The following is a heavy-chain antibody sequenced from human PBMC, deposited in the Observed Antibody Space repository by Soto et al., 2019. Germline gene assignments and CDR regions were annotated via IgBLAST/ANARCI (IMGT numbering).Heavy chain of an antibody. CDR3: ARDKAVAGDYFYYYAMDV. CDR1: GYSISSGYY. J-gene: IGHJ6*02. V-gene: IGHV4-38-2*02. CDR2: IYHSGST. D-gene: IGHD6-19*01. Sequence: SSETLSLTCAVSGYSISSGYYWGWIRQPPGKGLEWIGTIYHSGSTYYNPSLKSRVTISVDTSKNQFSLKLSSVTAADTAVYYCARDKAVAGDYFYYYAMDVWGQGTTVTVSS.